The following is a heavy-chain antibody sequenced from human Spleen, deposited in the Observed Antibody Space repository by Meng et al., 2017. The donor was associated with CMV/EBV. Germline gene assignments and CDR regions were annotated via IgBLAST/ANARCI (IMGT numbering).Heavy chain of an antibody. CDR1: GFTFDDYA. V-gene: IGHV3-9*01. CDR2: ISWNSGSI. Sequence: SLKISCAASGFTFDDYAMHWVRQAPGKGLEWVSGISWNSGSIGYADSVKGRFTISRDNAKNSLYLQMNSLRAEDTAVYYCARESDPSRSKMARGGLDYWGQGTLVTVSS. CDR3: ARESDPSRSKMARGGLDY. D-gene: IGHD3-10*01. J-gene: IGHJ4*02.